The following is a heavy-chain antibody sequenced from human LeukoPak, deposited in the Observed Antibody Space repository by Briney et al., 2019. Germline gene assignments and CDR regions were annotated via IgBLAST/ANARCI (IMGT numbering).Heavy chain of an antibody. J-gene: IGHJ4*02. D-gene: IGHD3-10*01. CDR2: INPNSGGT. CDR3: ARALHEIMVRGISPFDY. CDR1: GYTFTGYY. Sequence: ASVKVSCKASGYTFTGYYMHWVRQAPGQGREWMGWINPNSGGTNYAQKFQGRVTMTRDTSISTAYMELSRLRSDDTAVYYCARALHEIMVRGISPFDYWGQGTLVTVSS. V-gene: IGHV1-2*02.